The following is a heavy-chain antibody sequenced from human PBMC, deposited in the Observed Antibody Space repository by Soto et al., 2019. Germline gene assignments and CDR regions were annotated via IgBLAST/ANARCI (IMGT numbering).Heavy chain of an antibody. V-gene: IGHV2-5*02. D-gene: IGHD1-1*01. CDR3: APRAGLQGNWNGGYFAF. CDR1: GFSLSTSGVG. CDR2: IYWDDDK. J-gene: IGHJ4*02. Sequence: QITLKESGPTRVKPTQTLTLTCTFSGFSLSTSGVGVGWIRQPPGKALERRALIYWDDDKRYSPSLKSRLPITKDTSKHQVVLTMTNMDPVDTATYYCAPRAGLQGNWNGGYFAFWGQGALVTVSS.